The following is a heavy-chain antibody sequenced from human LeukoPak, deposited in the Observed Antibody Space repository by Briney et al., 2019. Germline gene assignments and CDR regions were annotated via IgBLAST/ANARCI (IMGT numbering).Heavy chain of an antibody. V-gene: IGHV5-51*01. CDR2: IYVGDSDT. D-gene: IGHD3-22*01. CDR3: ARRLDADSSGYYFGSYWFDP. J-gene: IGHJ5*02. CDR1: GYRFTNYW. Sequence: GESLKISCKGSGYRFTNYWIGWVRQMPGKGLEWMGVIYVGDSDTRYSPSFQGQITISADKSISTAYLQWSSLKASDTAMYYCARRLDADSSGYYFGSYWFDPWGQGTLVTVSS.